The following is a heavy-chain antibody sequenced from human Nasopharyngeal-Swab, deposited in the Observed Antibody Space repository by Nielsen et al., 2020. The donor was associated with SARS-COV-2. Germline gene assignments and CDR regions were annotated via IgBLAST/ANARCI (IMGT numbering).Heavy chain of an antibody. CDR2: ISSNGGST. D-gene: IGHD2-15*01. CDR3: VKDRGAHSVVVVAAS. Sequence: GESLKISCSASGFTSSSYTMHWVRQAPGKGLEHVSAISSNGGSTYYADSVKGRFTISRDNSKNTLNLQMSSLRAEDTAVYYCVKDRGAHSVVVVAASWGQGTLVTVSS. CDR1: GFTSSSYT. J-gene: IGHJ4*02. V-gene: IGHV3-64D*06.